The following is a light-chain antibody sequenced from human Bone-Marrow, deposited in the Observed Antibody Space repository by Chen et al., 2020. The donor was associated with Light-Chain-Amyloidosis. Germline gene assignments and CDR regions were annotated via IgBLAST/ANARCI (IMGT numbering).Light chain of an antibody. V-gene: IGLV3-21*02. Sequence: SYVLTHPSSVSVAPGQTATIACGGNNIGSTSVHWYQQTPGQAPLLVVYDYSARPSGIPERLSGSNSGNTATLTISRVEAGDEADYYCQVWDRSSDRPVFGGGTKLTVL. CDR3: QVWDRSSDRPV. CDR2: DYS. CDR1: NIGSTS. J-gene: IGLJ3*02.